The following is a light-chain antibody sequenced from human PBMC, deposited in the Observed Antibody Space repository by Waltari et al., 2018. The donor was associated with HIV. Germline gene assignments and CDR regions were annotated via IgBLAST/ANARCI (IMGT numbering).Light chain of an antibody. V-gene: IGKV3-15*01. CDR3: QQYNKWPSLT. CDR2: GAS. J-gene: IGKJ4*01. CDR1: QSVSSN. Sequence: DIVMTQSPATLSVSPGERTTLSCRASQSVSSNLAWYQQKPGQAPRLLIYGASTRATAIPARFSGSGSGTDFTLTISSLQSEDFAVYYCQQYNKWPSLTFGGGTKVEIK.